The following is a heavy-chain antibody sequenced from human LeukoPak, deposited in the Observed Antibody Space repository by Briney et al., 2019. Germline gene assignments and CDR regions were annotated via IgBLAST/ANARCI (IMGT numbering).Heavy chain of an antibody. V-gene: IGHV1-46*01. CDR2: INPSGGST. CDR3: ARDSSWGSGIYRFDY. Sequence: ASVKVSCKASGYTFTSYYMHWVRQAPGQGLEWMGIINPSGGSTIYAQKFQGRVTMTRDMSTSTVYMELSSLSSEDTAVYYGARDSSWGSGIYRFDYWGQGTLVTVSS. CDR1: GYTFTSYY. D-gene: IGHD3-10*01. J-gene: IGHJ4*02.